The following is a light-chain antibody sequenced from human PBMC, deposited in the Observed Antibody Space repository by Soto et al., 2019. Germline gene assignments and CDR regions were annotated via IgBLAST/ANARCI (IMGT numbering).Light chain of an antibody. CDR1: QGI. Sequence: DIQMTQSPSSLSASVGDRVTITCRASQGIPKLLIYGASTLHSGVPSRFSGSGFGTDFTLTISSLQPEDVATYYCQNYNSALSRTFGQGTK. CDR2: GAS. V-gene: IGKV1-27*01. J-gene: IGKJ1*01. CDR3: QNYNSALSRT.